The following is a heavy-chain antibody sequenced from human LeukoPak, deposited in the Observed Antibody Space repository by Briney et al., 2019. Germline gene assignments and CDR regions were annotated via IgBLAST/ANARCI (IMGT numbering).Heavy chain of an antibody. Sequence: SETLSLTCAVYGGSFSGYYWSWIRQPPGKGLEWIGYIYYSGNTNYNPSLKSRVTISVDTSKNQFSLKLSSVTAADTAVYYCARSHDHLWGNYPDYWAREPWSPSLQ. CDR3: ARSHDHLWGNYPDY. D-gene: IGHD3-16*02. J-gene: IGHJ4*02. CDR1: GGSFSGYY. CDR2: IYYSGNT. V-gene: IGHV4-59*01.